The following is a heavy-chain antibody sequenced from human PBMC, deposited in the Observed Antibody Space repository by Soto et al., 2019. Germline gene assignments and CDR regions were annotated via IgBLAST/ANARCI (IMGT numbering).Heavy chain of an antibody. J-gene: IGHJ4*02. V-gene: IGHV4-59*01. CDR1: GGSISSYY. Sequence: QVQLQESGPGLVKPSETLSLTCTVSGGSISSYYWSWIRQPPGKGLEWIGYIYYSGSTNYNPSLKSRVTISVDTSKNQFSLKLSSVTAADTAVYYCARTKRAPYFDYWCQGTLVTVSS. CDR3: ARTKRAPYFDY. CDR2: IYYSGST.